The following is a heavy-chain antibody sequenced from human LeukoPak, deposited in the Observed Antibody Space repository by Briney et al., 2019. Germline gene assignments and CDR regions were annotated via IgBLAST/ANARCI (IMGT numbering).Heavy chain of an antibody. V-gene: IGHV3-33*01. CDR3: ARGVRTRAYFDY. Sequence: GGSLRLSCAASGFTFSSYGMHWVRQAPGKGLEWVAVIWYDGSNKYYADSVKGRFTISRDNSKNTLYLQMNSLRAEDTAVYYCARGVRTRAYFDYWGEEPRVTVS. CDR2: IWYDGSNK. CDR1: GFTFSSYG. J-gene: IGHJ4*02.